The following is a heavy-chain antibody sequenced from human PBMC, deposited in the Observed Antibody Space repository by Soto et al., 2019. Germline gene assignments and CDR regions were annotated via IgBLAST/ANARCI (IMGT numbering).Heavy chain of an antibody. CDR3: ARGHIVVVPAAKWGAFDI. D-gene: IGHD2-2*01. Sequence: GGSLRLSCAASGFTFSSYSMNWVRQAPGKGLEWVSYISSSSSTIYYADSVKGRFTISRDNAKNSLYLQMNSLRAEDTAVYYWARGHIVVVPAAKWGAFDIWGQGTMVTVSS. V-gene: IGHV3-48*01. J-gene: IGHJ3*02. CDR1: GFTFSSYS. CDR2: ISSSSSTI.